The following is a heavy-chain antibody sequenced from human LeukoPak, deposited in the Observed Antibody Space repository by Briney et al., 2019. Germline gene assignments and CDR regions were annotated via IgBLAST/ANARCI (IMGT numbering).Heavy chain of an antibody. CDR2: IYSGGTT. V-gene: IGHV3-53*04. Sequence: GGSLRLSCAASGFTFSSYSVNWVRQAPGKGLEWVSIIYSGGTTYYADSVKGRFTISRHNSKNTVYLQMNSLRAEDTALYYCARGPVGTSIKGDAFDIWGQGTMVTVSS. CDR3: ARGPVGTSIKGDAFDI. CDR1: GFTFSSYS. D-gene: IGHD1-26*01. J-gene: IGHJ3*02.